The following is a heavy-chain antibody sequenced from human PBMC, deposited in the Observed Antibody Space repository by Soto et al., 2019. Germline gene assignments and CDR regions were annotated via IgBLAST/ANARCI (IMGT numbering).Heavy chain of an antibody. CDR1: GFTFSNAW. CDR2: IKSKTDGGTT. CDR3: TTADGYSSDRYKLAGYYYGMDV. J-gene: IGHJ6*02. D-gene: IGHD6-19*01. V-gene: IGHV3-15*07. Sequence: GGSLRLSCAASGFTFSNAWMNWVRQAPGKGLEWVGRIKSKTDGGTTDYAAPVKGRFTISRDDSKNTLYLQMNSLKTEDTAVYYCTTADGYSSDRYKLAGYYYGMDVWGQGTTVTVSS.